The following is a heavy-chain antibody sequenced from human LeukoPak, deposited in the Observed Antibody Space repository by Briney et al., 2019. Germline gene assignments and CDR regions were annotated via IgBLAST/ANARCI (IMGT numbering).Heavy chain of an antibody. D-gene: IGHD2-21*02. V-gene: IGHV3-74*03. CDR1: GFTFGSYW. CDR2: INSDGSII. Sequence: GGSLRLSCAASGFTFGSYWFYWVRQVPGKGLLWVSRINSDGSIITYADSVKGRFTISRDNAKNSLYLQMNSLRAEDTAVYYCARVVVVTAIPTFDYWGQGTLVTVSS. J-gene: IGHJ4*02. CDR3: ARVVVVTAIPTFDY.